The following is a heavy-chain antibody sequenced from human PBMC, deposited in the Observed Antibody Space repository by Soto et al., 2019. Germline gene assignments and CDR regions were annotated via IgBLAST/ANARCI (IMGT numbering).Heavy chain of an antibody. D-gene: IGHD5-12*01. Sequence: QVQLVESGGGVVQPGRSLRLSCAASGFTFSSYAMHWVRQAPGKGLEWVAVISYDGSNKYYADSVKGRFTISRDNSKNTLYLQMNSLRAEDTAAYYCASWATWTPIDYWGQGTLVTVSS. CDR3: ASWATWTPIDY. CDR1: GFTFSSYA. J-gene: IGHJ4*02. V-gene: IGHV3-30-3*01. CDR2: ISYDGSNK.